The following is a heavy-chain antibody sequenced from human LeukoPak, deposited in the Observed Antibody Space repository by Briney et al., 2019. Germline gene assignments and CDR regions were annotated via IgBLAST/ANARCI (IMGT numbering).Heavy chain of an antibody. V-gene: IGHV3-30*18. CDR2: ISYDGSNK. Sequence: GGSLRLSCAASGFTFTDYYMSWVRQAPGKGLEWVAVISYDGSNKYYADSVKGRFTISRDNSKNTLYLQMNSLRAEDTAVYYCAKEEMATLLQINYFDYWGQGTLVTVSS. J-gene: IGHJ4*02. CDR1: GFTFTDYY. CDR3: AKEEMATLLQINYFDY. D-gene: IGHD5-24*01.